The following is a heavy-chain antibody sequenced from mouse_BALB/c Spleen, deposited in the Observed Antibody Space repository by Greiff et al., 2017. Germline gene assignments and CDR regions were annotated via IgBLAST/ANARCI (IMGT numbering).Heavy chain of an antibody. D-gene: IGHD2-2*01. CDR2: INPYNDGT. V-gene: IGHV1-14*01. CDR1: GYTFTSYV. J-gene: IGHJ4*01. CDR3: ARFYGYALYAMDY. Sequence: ESGPELVKPGASVKMSCKASGYTFTSYVMHWVKQKPGQGLEWIGYINPYNDGTKYNEKFKGKATLTSDKSSSTAYMELSSLTSEDSAVYYCARFYGYALYAMDYWGQGTSVTVSS.